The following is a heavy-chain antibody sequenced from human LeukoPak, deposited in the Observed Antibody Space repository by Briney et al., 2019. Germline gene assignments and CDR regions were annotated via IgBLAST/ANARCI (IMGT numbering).Heavy chain of an antibody. CDR1: GGSISSSSYY. J-gene: IGHJ4*02. CDR3: ARLKIGNFDY. V-gene: IGHV4-39*01. CDR2: IYYSGST. Sequence: SETLSLTCTVSGGSISSSSYYWGWIRQPPGKGLEWIGSIYYSGSTYYNPSLKSRVTISVDTSKNQFSLKLSSVTAADTAVYYCARLKIGNFDYWGQGTLATVSS. D-gene: IGHD1-26*01.